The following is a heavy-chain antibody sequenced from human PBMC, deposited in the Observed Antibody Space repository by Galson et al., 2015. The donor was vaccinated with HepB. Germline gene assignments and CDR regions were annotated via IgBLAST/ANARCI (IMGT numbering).Heavy chain of an antibody. CDR3: ARRISVVRGIITKLDYYYGMDV. V-gene: IGHV3-7*01. CDR2: INPNGTEK. CDR1: EFTFSGYW. D-gene: IGHD3-10*01. J-gene: IGHJ6*02. Sequence: SLRLSCAASEFTFSGYWMNWVRQAPGKGLEWVANINPNGTEKYYVASLKGRFTISRDNAKNSLYLQMDSLRAEDTAVYYCARRISVVRGIITKLDYYYGMDVWGQGTTVTVAS.